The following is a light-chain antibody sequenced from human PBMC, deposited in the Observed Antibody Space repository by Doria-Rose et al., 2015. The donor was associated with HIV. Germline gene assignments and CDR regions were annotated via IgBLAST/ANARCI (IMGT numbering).Light chain of an antibody. J-gene: IGKJ1*01. Sequence: LSASVGDRVTITCRASQSISHYLNWYQHKSGKAPKLLIYAASSLQSGVPSRFSGSESVADFTLTISSLQPEDFATYFCQQSYSSPPAFGQGTKVEIK. V-gene: IGKV1-39*01. CDR2: AAS. CDR3: QQSYSSPPA. CDR1: QSISHY.